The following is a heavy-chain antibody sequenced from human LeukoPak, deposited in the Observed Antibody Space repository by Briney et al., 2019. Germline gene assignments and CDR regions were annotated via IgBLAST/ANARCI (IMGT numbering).Heavy chain of an antibody. CDR3: ALWVGATMAFDY. D-gene: IGHD1-26*01. CDR2: INPNGGGT. CDR1: GYTFTGYY. Sequence: ASVKVSCKASGYTFTGYYMHWVRQAPGQGLEWMGWINPNGGGTNYAQKFQGRVTMTRDTSISTAYMELSRLRSDDTAVYYCALWVGATMAFDYWGQGTLVTVSS. V-gene: IGHV1-2*02. J-gene: IGHJ4*02.